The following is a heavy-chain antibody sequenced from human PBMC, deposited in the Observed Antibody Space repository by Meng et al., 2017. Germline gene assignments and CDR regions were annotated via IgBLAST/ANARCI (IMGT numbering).Heavy chain of an antibody. D-gene: IGHD3-10*01. J-gene: IGHJ5*02. CDR3: ARDPKNMVRGESWFDP. V-gene: IGHV1-69*04. CDR1: GGTFSSYT. Sequence: SVKVSCKASGGTFSSYTISWVRQAPGQGLEWMGMIIPILGIANYAQKFQGRVTITADKSTSTAYMELSSLRSEDTAVYYCARDPKNMVRGESWFDPWGQGTLVTVSS. CDR2: IIPILGIA.